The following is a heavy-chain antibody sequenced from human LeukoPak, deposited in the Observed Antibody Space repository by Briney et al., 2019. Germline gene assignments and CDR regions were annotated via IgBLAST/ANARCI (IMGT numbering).Heavy chain of an antibody. Sequence: GGSLRLSCAASGFTVSSNYMSWVRQAPGKGLEWVSVIYSGGSTYYADSVKGRFTISRDNSKNTLYLQMNSLRAEDTAVYYCATEFGDSSGYYYWYWYFDLWGRGTLVTVSS. D-gene: IGHD3-22*01. V-gene: IGHV3-53*05. CDR3: ATEFGDSSGYYYWYWYFDL. CDR2: IYSGGST. CDR1: GFTVSSNY. J-gene: IGHJ2*01.